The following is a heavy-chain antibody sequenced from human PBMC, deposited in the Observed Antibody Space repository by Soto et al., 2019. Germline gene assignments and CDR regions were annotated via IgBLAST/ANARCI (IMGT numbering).Heavy chain of an antibody. J-gene: IGHJ6*02. D-gene: IGHD5-12*01. V-gene: IGHV3-33*01. Sequence: QVQLVESGGGVVQPGRSLRLSCAASGFTFSSYGMHWVRQAPGKGREWVAVIWFDGSNKWYADSVKGRFTISRDNSKNTLYRQMNSLRAEDTAVYSCARDRGYSGYDSPRYYYGMDVWGQGTTVTVSS. CDR2: IWFDGSNK. CDR3: ARDRGYSGYDSPRYYYGMDV. CDR1: GFTFSSYG.